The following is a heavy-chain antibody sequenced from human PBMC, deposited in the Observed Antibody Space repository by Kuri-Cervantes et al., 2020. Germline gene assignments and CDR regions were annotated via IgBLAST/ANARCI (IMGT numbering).Heavy chain of an antibody. CDR2: IYTSGST. Sequence: SCTVSGGSISSGSYYWSWIRQPAGKGLEWIGRIYTSGSTNYNPSLKSRVTISVDTSKNQFSLKLSSVTAADTAVYYCAGSSGYYFDYWGQGTLVTVSS. J-gene: IGHJ4*02. CDR1: GGSISSGSYY. CDR3: AGSSGYYFDY. D-gene: IGHD3-22*01. V-gene: IGHV4-61*02.